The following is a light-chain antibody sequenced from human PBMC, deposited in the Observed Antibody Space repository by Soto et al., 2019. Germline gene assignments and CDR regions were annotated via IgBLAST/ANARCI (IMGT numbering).Light chain of an antibody. CDR3: QQRKDYPLT. Sequence: DIQLTQSPSFLSASVGDRVTITCRASRGISSYLAWFQQKPGRAPKLLVYAASTLQSGVPSRFSGSGSGTEFTLTISSLQPEDFATYYCQQRKDYPLTFGGGTKVEIK. V-gene: IGKV1-9*01. J-gene: IGKJ4*01. CDR1: RGISSY. CDR2: AAS.